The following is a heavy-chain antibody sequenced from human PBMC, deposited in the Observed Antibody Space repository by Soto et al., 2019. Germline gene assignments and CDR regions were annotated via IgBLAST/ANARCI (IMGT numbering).Heavy chain of an antibody. V-gene: IGHV3-30*03. CDR3: ARIHPDSSSYYYYGMDV. J-gene: IGHJ6*02. Sequence: GGSLRLSCAASGFTFSSYGMHWVRQAPGKGREWGAVISYDGSNKYYADSVKGRFTISRDNSKNTLYLQMNSLRAEDTAVYYCARIHPDSSSYYYYGMDVWGQGTTVTVSS. D-gene: IGHD6-6*01. CDR2: ISYDGSNK. CDR1: GFTFSSYG.